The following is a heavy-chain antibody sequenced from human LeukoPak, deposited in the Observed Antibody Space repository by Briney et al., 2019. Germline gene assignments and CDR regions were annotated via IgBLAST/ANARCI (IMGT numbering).Heavy chain of an antibody. D-gene: IGHD3-22*01. V-gene: IGHV4-30-2*01. J-gene: IGHJ6*02. CDR3: ARGGRSGSYGLDV. CDR1: AGSISSGGYP. Sequence: PSETLSLTCAVSAGSISSGGYPWSWIRQPPGKGLEWIAYIYHSGNTYYNPSPESRVTISEDRSKNQLSLKLSSVTAADTAVYYCARGGRSGSYGLDVWGQGTTVTVSS. CDR2: IYHSGNT.